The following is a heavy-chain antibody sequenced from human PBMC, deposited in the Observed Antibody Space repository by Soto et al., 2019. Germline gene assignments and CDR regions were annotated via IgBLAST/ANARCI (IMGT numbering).Heavy chain of an antibody. CDR3: ATDRVGGATNYFDY. J-gene: IGHJ4*02. D-gene: IGHD1-26*01. CDR1: GYTLTELS. Sequence: ASVKGSCKASGYTLTELSMHWVRQAPGKGREWRGGFDPEDGETIYAQKFQGRVTMTEDTSTDTAYMELSSLRSEDTAVYYCATDRVGGATNYFDYWGQGTLVPVSS. CDR2: FDPEDGET. V-gene: IGHV1-24*01.